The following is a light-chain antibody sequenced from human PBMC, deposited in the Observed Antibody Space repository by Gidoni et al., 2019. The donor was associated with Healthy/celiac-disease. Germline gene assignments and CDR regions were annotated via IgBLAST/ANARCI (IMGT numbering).Light chain of an antibody. V-gene: IGKV3-15*01. CDR3: QQYNNWPLT. Sequence: DIVMTQSPATLSVSPGERATLSCRASQSVSSNLAWYQQKPGQAPRLLIYGAYTRATGIPARFSGSGSGTEFTLTISSLQSEDFAVYYCQQYNNWPLTFGPGTKVDIK. CDR1: QSVSSN. J-gene: IGKJ3*01. CDR2: GAY.